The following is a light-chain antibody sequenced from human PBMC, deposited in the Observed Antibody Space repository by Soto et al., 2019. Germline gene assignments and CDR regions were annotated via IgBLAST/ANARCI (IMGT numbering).Light chain of an antibody. V-gene: IGKV1-39*01. J-gene: IGKJ1*01. Sequence: DIPMTQSPSSLSASLGDRVAITCRASQSISTYLNWYQQKAGLAPKLLIYAASSLQSGVPSRFSGSGSGTDFTLTISSLQPEDFATYYCQQTYSTPPTFGQGTKVDI. CDR1: QSISTY. CDR2: AAS. CDR3: QQTYSTPPT.